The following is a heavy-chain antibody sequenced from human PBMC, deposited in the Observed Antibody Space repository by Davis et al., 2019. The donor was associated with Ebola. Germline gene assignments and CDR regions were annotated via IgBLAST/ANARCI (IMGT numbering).Heavy chain of an antibody. CDR3: ARRAEQLVGALDV. CDR2: IYPGNSDT. D-gene: IGHD6-6*01. J-gene: IGHJ6*02. Sequence: GESLKISCKASGYSFTSYWIGWVRQMPGKDLEWLGMIYPGNSDTRYSPSFQGQVTISADKSINTAYLQWSSLKASDTAIYYCARRAEQLVGALDVWGQGTTVIVS. V-gene: IGHV5-51*01. CDR1: GYSFTSYW.